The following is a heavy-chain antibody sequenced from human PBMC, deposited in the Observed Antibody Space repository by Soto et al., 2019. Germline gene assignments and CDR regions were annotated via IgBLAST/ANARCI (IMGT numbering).Heavy chain of an antibody. J-gene: IGHJ4*02. CDR1: GYTFTSYG. V-gene: IGHV1-18*04. Sequence: SSVKVSCKASGYTFTSYGISWVRQAPGQGLEWMGWISAYNGNTNYAQKLQGRVTMTTDTSTSTAYMELRSLRSDDTAVYYCARDLQSGIVGPFDYWGQGTLVTVSS. CDR2: ISAYNGNT. D-gene: IGHD1-26*01. CDR3: ARDLQSGIVGPFDY.